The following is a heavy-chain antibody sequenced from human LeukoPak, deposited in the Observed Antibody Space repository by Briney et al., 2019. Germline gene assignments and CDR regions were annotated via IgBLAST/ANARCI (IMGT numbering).Heavy chain of an antibody. CDR2: IVIAGDT. CDR1: GFTFSDYD. D-gene: IGHD3-10*01. CDR3: AREDASGSLHYGVDV. Sequence: GGSLRLSCAASGFTFSDYDMHWVRHPTGKGLEWVSTIVIAGDTYYPGSVKGRFTISREDAKNSLYLQMNSLRADDTAVYYCAREDASGSLHYGVDVWGQGTTVTVSS. V-gene: IGHV3-13*01. J-gene: IGHJ6*02.